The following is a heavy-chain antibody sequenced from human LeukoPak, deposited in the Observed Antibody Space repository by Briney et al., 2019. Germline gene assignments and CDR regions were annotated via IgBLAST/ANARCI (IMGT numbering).Heavy chain of an antibody. CDR1: GFTFSDYW. V-gene: IGHV3-30-3*01. D-gene: IGHD3-16*01. CDR3: ARGGGLDV. CDR2: ISYDGSNK. J-gene: IGHJ6*02. Sequence: PGGSLRLSCAASGFTFSDYWMHWVRQAPGKGLEWVAVISYDGSNKYYADSVKGRFTISRDNSKNTLYLQMNSLRAEDTAVYFCARGGGLDVWGQGATVTVSS.